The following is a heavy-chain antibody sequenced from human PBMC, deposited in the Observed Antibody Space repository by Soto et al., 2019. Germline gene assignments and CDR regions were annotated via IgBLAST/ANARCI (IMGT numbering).Heavy chain of an antibody. D-gene: IGHD6-13*01. CDR1: GYTFTSYG. CDR3: ARDHGIAAAESYGMDV. J-gene: IGHJ6*02. Sequence: ASVKVSCKASGYTFTSYGISWVRQAPGQGLEWMGWISAYNGNTNYAQKLQGRVTMTTDTSTSTAYMELRSLRSDDTVVYYCARDHGIAAAESYGMDVWGQGTTVTVSS. V-gene: IGHV1-18*01. CDR2: ISAYNGNT.